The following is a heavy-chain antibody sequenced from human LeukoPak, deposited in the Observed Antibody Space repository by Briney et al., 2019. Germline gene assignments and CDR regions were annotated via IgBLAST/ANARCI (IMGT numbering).Heavy chain of an antibody. V-gene: IGHV3-21*01. J-gene: IGHJ6*02. CDR2: ITSGSSYI. CDR3: ARDPYGMDV. CDR1: GFTFGDYA. Sequence: PGGSLRLSCTASGFTFGDYAMSWFRQAPGKGLEWVSSITSGSSYIYYADSVKGRFTISRDNAKNSLYLQMNSLRAEDTAVYYCARDPYGMDVWGQGTTVTVSS.